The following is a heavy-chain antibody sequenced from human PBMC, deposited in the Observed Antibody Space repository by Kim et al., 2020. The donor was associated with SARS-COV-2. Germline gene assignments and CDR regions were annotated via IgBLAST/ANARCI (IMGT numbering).Heavy chain of an antibody. V-gene: IGHV3-30*18. J-gene: IGHJ6*03. CDR3: AKTAAPIYYYYYMDV. Sequence: GGSLRLSCAASGFTFSSYGMHWVRQAPGKGLEWVAVISYDGSNKYYADSVKGRFTISSDNSKNTLYLQMNSLRAEDTAVYYCAKTAAPIYYYYYMDVWG. CDR2: ISYDGSNK. D-gene: IGHD2-2*01. CDR1: GFTFSSYG.